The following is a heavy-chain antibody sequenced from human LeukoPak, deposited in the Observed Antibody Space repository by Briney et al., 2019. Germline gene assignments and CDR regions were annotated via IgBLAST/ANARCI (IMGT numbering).Heavy chain of an antibody. CDR1: GYTFTGYY. Sequence: ASVKVSCXASGYTFTGYYMHWVRQAPGQGLEWMGWINPNSGGTNYAQKFQGRVTMTRDTSISTAYMELSRLRSDDTAVYYCARALHPIFGVVISLYFDYWGQGTLVTVSS. CDR2: INPNSGGT. CDR3: ARALHPIFGVVISLYFDY. D-gene: IGHD3-3*01. V-gene: IGHV1-2*02. J-gene: IGHJ4*02.